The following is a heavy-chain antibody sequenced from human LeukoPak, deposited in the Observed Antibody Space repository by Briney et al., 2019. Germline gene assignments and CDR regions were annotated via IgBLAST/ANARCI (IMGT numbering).Heavy chain of an antibody. CDR1: GGSFSGYY. CDR2: INHSGST. V-gene: IGHV4-34*01. CDR3: ARDIGYCSSTSCYDYYYYMDV. D-gene: IGHD2-2*01. Sequence: PSETLSLTCAVYGGSFSGYYWSWIRQPPGKGLEWIGEINHSGSTNYNPSLKSRVTISVDTSKKKFSLKLRSVTAADTAVYYCARDIGYCSSTSCYDYYYYMDVWVKGTTVTISS. J-gene: IGHJ6*03.